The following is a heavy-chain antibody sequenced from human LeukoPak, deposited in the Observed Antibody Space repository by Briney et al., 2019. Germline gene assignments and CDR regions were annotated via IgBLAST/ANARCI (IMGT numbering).Heavy chain of an antibody. CDR1: GFTFSNAW. Sequence: GGSLRLSCAASGFTFSNAWMSWVRQAPGKGLEWVAVISYDGSNKYYADSVKGRFTISRDNSKNTLYLQMNSLRAEDTAVYYCARCSSGCHYWGQGTLVTVSS. CDR3: ARCSSGCHY. J-gene: IGHJ4*02. V-gene: IGHV3-30-3*01. CDR2: ISYDGSNK. D-gene: IGHD6-19*01.